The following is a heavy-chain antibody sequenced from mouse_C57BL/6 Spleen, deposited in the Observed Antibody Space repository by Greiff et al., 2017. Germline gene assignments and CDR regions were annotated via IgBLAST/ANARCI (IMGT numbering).Heavy chain of an antibody. CDR3: TREAYYSNLDY. CDR1: GFTFSSYA. Sequence: EVQGVESGEGLVKPGGSLKLSCAASGFTFSSYAMSWVRQTPEKRLEWVAYISSGGDYIYYADTVKGRFTISRDNARNTLYLQMSSLKSEDTAMYYCTREAYYSNLDYWGQGTTLTVSS. V-gene: IGHV5-9-1*02. CDR2: ISSGGDYI. J-gene: IGHJ2*01. D-gene: IGHD2-5*01.